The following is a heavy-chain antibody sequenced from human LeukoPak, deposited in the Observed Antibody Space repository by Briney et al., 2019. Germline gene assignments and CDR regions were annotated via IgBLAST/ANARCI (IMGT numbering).Heavy chain of an antibody. CDR1: GFTFSSYW. D-gene: IGHD1-26*01. J-gene: IGHJ6*03. CDR3: ARDGGRDYMDV. CDR2: ISSSSSYI. Sequence: GGSLRLSCAASGFTFSSYWMSWVRQAPGKGLEWVSSISSSSSYIYYADSVKGRFTISRDNAKNSLYLQMNSLRAEDTAVYYCARDGGRDYMDVWGKGTTVTVSS. V-gene: IGHV3-21*01.